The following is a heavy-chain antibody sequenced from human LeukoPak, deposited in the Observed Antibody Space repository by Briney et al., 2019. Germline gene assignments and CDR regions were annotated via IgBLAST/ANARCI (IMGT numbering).Heavy chain of an antibody. D-gene: IGHD6-6*01. J-gene: IGHJ3*02. Sequence: GGSLRLSCAASGFTFMSWVRQSPGRGLEWVGNIKWDGSEGYYADSVKGRFTISRDNAKNSVFLQMNSLRVEDTGVYYCARGRGDSSSRGDIWGQGTMVTVSS. CDR1: GFTF. V-gene: IGHV3-7*02. CDR2: IKWDGSEG. CDR3: ARGRGDSSSRGDI.